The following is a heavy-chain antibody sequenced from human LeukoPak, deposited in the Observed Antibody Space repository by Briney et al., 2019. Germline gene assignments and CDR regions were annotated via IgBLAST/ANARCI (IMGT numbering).Heavy chain of an antibody. Sequence: GGSLRLSCVASGFSFSNYAMSWVRQAPGKGLEWVLAISGNGDRTFYADSVKGRFTISRDNSKNTLYLQMNSLRAEDTAVYYCAKTRPLDSSSWSHGDYWGQGTLVTVSS. CDR1: GFSFSNYA. J-gene: IGHJ4*02. CDR3: AKTRPLDSSSWSHGDY. CDR2: ISGNGDRT. V-gene: IGHV3-23*01. D-gene: IGHD6-13*01.